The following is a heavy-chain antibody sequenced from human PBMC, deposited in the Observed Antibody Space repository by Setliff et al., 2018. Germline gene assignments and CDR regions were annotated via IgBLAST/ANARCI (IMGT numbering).Heavy chain of an antibody. J-gene: IGHJ4*02. V-gene: IGHV1-2*02. D-gene: IGHD3-3*01. CDR3: ARAPPITIFGVVIQTLDY. Sequence: VASVKVSCKASGYTFTGYYMHWVRQAPGQGLEWMGWINPNSGGTNYAQKFQGRVTMTRDTSISTAYMELSRLRSDDTAVYYCARAPPITIFGVVIQTLDYWGQGTLVTVSS. CDR1: GYTFTGYY. CDR2: INPNSGGT.